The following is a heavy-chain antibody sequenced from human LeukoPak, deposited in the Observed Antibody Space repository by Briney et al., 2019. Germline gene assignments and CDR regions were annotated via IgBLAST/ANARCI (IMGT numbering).Heavy chain of an antibody. Sequence: SVKVXCKASGGTFSSYAISWVRQAPGQGLEWMGGIIPIFGTANYAQKFQGRVTITADESTSTAYMELSSLRSEDTAVYYCARAPRVVVPAAIRVGHYFDYWGQGTLVTVSS. CDR2: IIPIFGTA. CDR1: GGTFSSYA. CDR3: ARAPRVVVPAAIRVGHYFDY. J-gene: IGHJ4*02. V-gene: IGHV1-69*13. D-gene: IGHD2-2*02.